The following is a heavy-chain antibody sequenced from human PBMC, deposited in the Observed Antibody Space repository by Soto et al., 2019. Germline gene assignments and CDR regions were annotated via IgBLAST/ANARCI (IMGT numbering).Heavy chain of an antibody. Sequence: SETLSLTCVVSGDSVTTGPYSWSWIRQPPGKGLEWIGYIYHSGTTYYNPSLNSRVTISVDTSKNQFSLQLKSVTAADTALYCWASMGGGNTNYVDYWGHGRLVTVSS. CDR1: GDSVTTGPYS. D-gene: IGHD3-16*01. V-gene: IGHV4-30-2*01. CDR3: ASMGGGNTNYVDY. J-gene: IGHJ4*01. CDR2: IYHSGTT.